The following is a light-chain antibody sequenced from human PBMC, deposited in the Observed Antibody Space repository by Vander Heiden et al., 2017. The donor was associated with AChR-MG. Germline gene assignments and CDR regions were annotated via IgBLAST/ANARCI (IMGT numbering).Light chain of an antibody. CDR3: QQEDSTPLT. CDR2: WAS. CDR1: QSVLYSSNNKNY. V-gene: IGKV4-1*01. J-gene: IGKJ4*01. Sequence: DIVLTQSPDSLAVSLGERATINCKPSQSVLYSSNNKNYLAWYQQKPGQPPKLLIYWASTRESGVPDRFSGSGSGTDFTLTISSLQAEDVAVYYCQQEDSTPLTFGGRTKVEIK.